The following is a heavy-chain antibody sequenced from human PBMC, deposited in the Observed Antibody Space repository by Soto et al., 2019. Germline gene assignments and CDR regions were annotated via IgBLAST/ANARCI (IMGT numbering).Heavy chain of an antibody. CDR2: ISSSGSTI. D-gene: IGHD3-22*01. CDR3: ASFYYDSSGYSPFDY. CDR1: GFTLSDYY. V-gene: IGHV3-11*01. J-gene: IGHJ4*02. Sequence: LRLSCAASGFTLSDYYMSWIRQAPGKGLEWVSYISSSGSTIYYADSVKGRFTISRDNAKNSLYLQMNSLRAEDTAVYYCASFYYDSSGYSPFDYWGQGTLVTVSS.